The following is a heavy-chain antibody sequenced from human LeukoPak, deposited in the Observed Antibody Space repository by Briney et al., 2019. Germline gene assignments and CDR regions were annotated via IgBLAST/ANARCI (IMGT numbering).Heavy chain of an antibody. CDR3: ARVRITMVRGDYFDY. CDR1: GYTFTSYY. V-gene: IGHV1-46*01. CDR2: INPSGGST. D-gene: IGHD3-10*01. Sequence: GASVKVSCKASGYTFTSYYMHWVRQAPGQGLEWMGIINPSGGSTSYAQKFQGRVTMTRDTSTSTVYMELSSLRSEDTAVYYCARVRITMVRGDYFDYWGQGTLVTVSS. J-gene: IGHJ4*02.